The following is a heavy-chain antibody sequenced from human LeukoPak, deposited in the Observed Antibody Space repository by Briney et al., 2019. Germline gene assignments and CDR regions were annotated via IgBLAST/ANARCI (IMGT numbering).Heavy chain of an antibody. CDR1: GGSISSSSYY. Sequence: PSETLSLTCTVSGGSISSSSYYWGWIRQPPGKGLEWIGYIYYSGSTNYNPSLKSRVTISVDTSKNQFSLKLSSVTAADTAVYYCARHASPMTTVTFLDYWGQGTLVTVSS. J-gene: IGHJ4*02. V-gene: IGHV4-61*05. CDR2: IYYSGST. CDR3: ARHASPMTTVTFLDY. D-gene: IGHD4-17*01.